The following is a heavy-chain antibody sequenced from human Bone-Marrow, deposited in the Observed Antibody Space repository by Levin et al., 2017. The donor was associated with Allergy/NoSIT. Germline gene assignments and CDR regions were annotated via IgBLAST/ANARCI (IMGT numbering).Heavy chain of an antibody. CDR3: AHSPDWGGDCYFDS. CDR2: IYWDDDK. D-gene: IGHD2-21*02. J-gene: IGHJ4*02. Sequence: SGPTLVKPTQTLTLTCTFSGFSLSTPRVAVAWIRQPPGKALEWLALIYWDDDKRYSPSLETRLTITKDTSKHQVVLTMTNMDPVDTATYYCAHSPDWGGDCYFDSWGQGALVTVSS. CDR1: GFSLSTPRVA. V-gene: IGHV2-5*02.